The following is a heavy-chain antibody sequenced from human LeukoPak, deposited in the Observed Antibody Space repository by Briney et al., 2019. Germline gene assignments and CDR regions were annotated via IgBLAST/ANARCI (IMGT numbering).Heavy chain of an antibody. D-gene: IGHD7-27*01. CDR3: ARGHWGLQD. J-gene: IGHJ4*02. V-gene: IGHV4-59*01. CDR2: ITNSGSS. CDR1: GGSISSYH. Sequence: SETLSLTCTVSGGSISSYHWTWIRQPPGKGLEWIGYITNSGSSTSDPSLESRVTISLDTSKNHFSLNLKSVTAADTAAYHRARGHWGLQDWGQGTLVTVSS.